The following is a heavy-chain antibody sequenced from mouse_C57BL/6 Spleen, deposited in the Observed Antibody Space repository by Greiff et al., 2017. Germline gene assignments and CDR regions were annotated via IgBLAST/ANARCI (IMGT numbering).Heavy chain of an antibody. CDR1: GYTFTSYW. CDR3: ARGAPPYYTFAY. V-gene: IGHV1-53*01. Sequence: QVQLQQPGTELVKPAASVKLSCKASGYTFTSYWMHWVKQRPGQGLEWIGNINPSNGGTNYNEKFKSKATLTVDKSSSTAYMQLSSLPSEDSAVYYCARGAPPYYTFAYWGQGTLVTVSA. D-gene: IGHD2-12*01. J-gene: IGHJ3*01. CDR2: INPSNGGT.